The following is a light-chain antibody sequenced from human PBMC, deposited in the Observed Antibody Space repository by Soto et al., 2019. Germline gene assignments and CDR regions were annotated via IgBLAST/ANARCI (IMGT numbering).Light chain of an antibody. J-gene: IGLJ2*01. V-gene: IGLV1-40*01. Sequence: SVLTQPPSVSGAPGPRVTISCTGSRSNIGAGYDVHWYQQLPGRAPKLLIYGNTNRPSGVPDRFSGSKSGTSASLAITGLQAEDEADYYCLSFDSSLSVVFGGGTKVTVL. CDR2: GNT. CDR3: LSFDSSLSVV. CDR1: RSNIGAGYD.